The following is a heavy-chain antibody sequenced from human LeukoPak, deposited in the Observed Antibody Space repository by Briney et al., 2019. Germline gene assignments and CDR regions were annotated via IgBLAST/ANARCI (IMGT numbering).Heavy chain of an antibody. Sequence: PGGSLRLSCVGSGFTFDTYGMSWVRQAPGQGLEWVSGIGAKGLGTSYAASVKGRFTISRDNSKKTLSLHMDSLRAEDTAIYYCAKAFNIVDAFDMWGLGSTVIVFS. CDR3: AKAFNIVDAFDM. J-gene: IGHJ3*02. CDR1: GFTFDTYG. D-gene: IGHD1-26*01. CDR2: IGAKGLGT. V-gene: IGHV3-23*01.